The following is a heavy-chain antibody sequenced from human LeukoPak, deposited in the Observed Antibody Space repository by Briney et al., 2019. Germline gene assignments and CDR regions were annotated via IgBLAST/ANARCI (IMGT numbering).Heavy chain of an antibody. CDR1: GFSLSRNTVG. CDR2: ISGTDNK. D-gene: IGHD3-10*01. CDR3: AHTGVVREKYFLQ. V-gene: IGHV2-5*01. Sequence: ESGPTLVKPTQTLTLTCTFSGFSLSRNTVGVGWIRQPPGRALGWLASISGTDNKRYRPSVRARVTMTQDTSQNPVVRTLTNMDPVETATYYCAHTGVVREKYFLQWGQGTLVIVS. J-gene: IGHJ1*01.